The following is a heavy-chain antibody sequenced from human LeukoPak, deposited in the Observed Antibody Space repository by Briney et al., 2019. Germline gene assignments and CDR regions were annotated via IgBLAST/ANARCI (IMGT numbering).Heavy chain of an antibody. V-gene: IGHV3-23*01. CDR3: AKLLIRFLERLARPSGAFDI. J-gene: IGHJ3*02. D-gene: IGHD3-3*01. CDR2: ISGSGGST. Sequence: GGSLRLSCAASGFTFSSYAMSWVRQAPGKGLEWVSAISGSGGSTYYADSVKGRFTISRDNSKNTLYLQMNSLRAEDTAVYYCAKLLIRFLERLARPSGAFDIWGQGTMVTVSS. CDR1: GFTFSSYA.